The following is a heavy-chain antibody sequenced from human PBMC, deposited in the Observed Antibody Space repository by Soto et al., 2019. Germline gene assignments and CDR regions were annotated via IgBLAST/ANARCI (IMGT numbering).Heavy chain of an antibody. CDR1: GGTFSIYG. D-gene: IGHD2-8*02. Sequence: QVQLVQTGAEVKKTGSSVKVSCKASGGTFSIYGFSWVRQAPGQGPEWIGGIIPILTTPNYAQKFQDRDTIVAEETTTTVNMELSSMKFEDTAVYYCATSIGIAPTGEDGMDVWGQGTSVTVSS. J-gene: IGHJ6*02. V-gene: IGHV1-69*01. CDR3: ATSIGIAPTGEDGMDV. CDR2: IIPILTTP.